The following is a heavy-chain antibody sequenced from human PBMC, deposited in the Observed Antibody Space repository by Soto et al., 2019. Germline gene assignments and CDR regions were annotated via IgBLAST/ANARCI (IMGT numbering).Heavy chain of an antibody. CDR1: GYTFASYG. J-gene: IGHJ4*02. CDR2: ISVYNGNT. V-gene: IGHV1-18*01. CDR3: ARDRSSSWYGDH. D-gene: IGHD6-13*01. Sequence: QVQLVQSGPEVKQPGASVKVSCKASGYTFASYGVTWVRQAPGQGLEWMGWISVYNGNTNYAQKLQGRVSMTADTSTNTAYMELRSLRSDDTAVYFCARDRSSSWYGDHWCQGNLVSVSS.